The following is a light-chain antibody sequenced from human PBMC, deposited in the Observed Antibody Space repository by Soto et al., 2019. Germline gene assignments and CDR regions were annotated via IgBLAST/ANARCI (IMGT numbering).Light chain of an antibody. J-gene: IGKJ4*01. CDR1: QNIDTY. V-gene: IGKV1-39*01. Sequence: DIQMTQFPSSLSASVVDRVTSTCRSSQNIDTYLNWYQQKSGKAPNLLIYGASTLQSGVPSRFSGSGSGTDFTLTINSLQAEDFATYYCQQTRSYPSTFGGGTKVDI. CDR2: GAS. CDR3: QQTRSYPST.